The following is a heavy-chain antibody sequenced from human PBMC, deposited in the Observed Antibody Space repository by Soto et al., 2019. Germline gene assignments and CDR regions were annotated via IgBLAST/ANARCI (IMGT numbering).Heavy chain of an antibody. CDR3: ARVLAARASGDFDC. D-gene: IGHD6-6*01. V-gene: IGHV4-34*01. CDR2: TNPSGGT. Sequence: QVQLQQWGAGLLKPSETLSLTCAVYGGSFSTDYWSRIRQPPGKGLEWIGKTNPSGGTNYNPSHKDQVTISVATSRSRFSLKLSSVTAAATSVYYCARVLAARASGDFDCWGQGTLVSVSS. J-gene: IGHJ4*02. CDR1: GGSFSTDY.